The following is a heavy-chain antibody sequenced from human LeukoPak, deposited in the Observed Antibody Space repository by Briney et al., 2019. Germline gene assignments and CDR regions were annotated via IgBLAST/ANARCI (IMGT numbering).Heavy chain of an antibody. V-gene: IGHV3-48*01. CDR3: AKGLSSGYNYGFDY. CDR2: ISSSGSIT. D-gene: IGHD5-18*01. Sequence: PGGSLRLSCAASGFTFSNYHMNWVRQAPGKGLEWISYISSSGSITYSADSVKGRFTISRDNAKKSLYLQMNSLRAEDTALYYCAKGLSSGYNYGFDYWGQGTLVTVSS. CDR1: GFTFSNYH. J-gene: IGHJ4*02.